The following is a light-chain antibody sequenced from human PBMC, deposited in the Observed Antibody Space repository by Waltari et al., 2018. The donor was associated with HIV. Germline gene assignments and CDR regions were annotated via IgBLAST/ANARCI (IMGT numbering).Light chain of an antibody. CDR3: SSYAGTSNFVL. CDR1: SSDVGAYNY. V-gene: IGLV2-11*01. Sequence: QSALTQPRSVSEPPGQSVTISCTGTSSDVGAYNYVSWYQQHPGRAPKFIIYNVSERPSGVPDRFSGSKSGNTASLTISGLQAEDEADYYCSSYAGTSNFVLFGGGTKLTVL. J-gene: IGLJ2*01. CDR2: NVS.